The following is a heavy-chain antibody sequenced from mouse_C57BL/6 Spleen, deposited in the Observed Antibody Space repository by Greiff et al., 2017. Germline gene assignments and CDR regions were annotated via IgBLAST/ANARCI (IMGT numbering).Heavy chain of an antibody. CDR2: IDPEDGET. CDR1: GFNIKDYY. V-gene: IGHV14-2*01. Sequence: EVQGVESGAELVKPGASVKLSCTASGFNIKDYYMHWVKQRTEQGLEWIGRIDPEDGETKYAPKFQGKATITADTSSNTAYLQLSSLTSEDTAVYYCARSWEGGTWFAYWGQGTLVTVSA. CDR3: ARSWEGGTWFAY. J-gene: IGHJ3*01. D-gene: IGHD4-1*01.